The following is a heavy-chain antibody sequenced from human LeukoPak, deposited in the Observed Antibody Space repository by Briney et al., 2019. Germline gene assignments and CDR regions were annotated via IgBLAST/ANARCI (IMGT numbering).Heavy chain of an antibody. CDR3: ARDAYVDIVATISFDY. Sequence: LVKVSCKASGGTFSSYAISWVRQAPGQGLEWMGRIIPILGIANYAQKFQGRVTITADKSTSTAYMELSSLRSEDTAVYYCARDAYVDIVATISFDYWGQGTLVTVSS. J-gene: IGHJ4*02. CDR2: IIPILGIA. V-gene: IGHV1-69*04. D-gene: IGHD5-12*01. CDR1: GGTFSSYA.